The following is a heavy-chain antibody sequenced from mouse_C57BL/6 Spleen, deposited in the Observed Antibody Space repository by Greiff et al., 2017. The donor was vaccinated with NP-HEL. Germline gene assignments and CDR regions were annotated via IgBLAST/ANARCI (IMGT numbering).Heavy chain of an antibody. V-gene: IGHV1-69*01. D-gene: IGHD3-2*02. CDR3: ARWDSSGF. J-gene: IGHJ3*01. CDR1: GYTFTSYW. CDR2: IDPSDSYT. Sequence: QVQLQQPGAELVMPGASVKLSCKASGYTFTSYWMHWVKQRPGQGLEWIGEIDPSDSYTNYNQKFKGKSTLTVDKSSSTAYIQLSSLTSEDSAVYYCARWDSSGFWGQGTLVTVSA.